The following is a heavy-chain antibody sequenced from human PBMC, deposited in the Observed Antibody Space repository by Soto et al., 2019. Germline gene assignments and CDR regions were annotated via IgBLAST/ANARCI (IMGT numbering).Heavy chain of an antibody. J-gene: IGHJ5*02. CDR3: ASTYRGWFDP. CDR1: GGSISSYY. V-gene: IGHV4-59*01. D-gene: IGHD3-16*02. Sequence: SETLSLTCTVSGGSISSYYWSWIRQPPGKGLEWIGYIYYSGSTNYNPSLKSRVTISVDTSKNQFYLKLSSVTTADTAVYYCASTYRGWFDPWGQATLVTGSS. CDR2: IYYSGST.